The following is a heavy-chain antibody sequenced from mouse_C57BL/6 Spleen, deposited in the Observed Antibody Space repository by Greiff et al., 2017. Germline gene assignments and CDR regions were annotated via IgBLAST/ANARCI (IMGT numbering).Heavy chain of an antibody. Sequence: QVELQQSGPELVKPGASVKISCKASGYAFSSSWMNWVKQRPGKGLEWIGRISPGDGDTNYNGKFKGKATLTADKSSSTAYMQLSSLTSEDSAVYFCARERIDGYYFYAMDYWGQGTSVTVSS. D-gene: IGHD2-3*01. V-gene: IGHV1-82*01. CDR2: ISPGDGDT. J-gene: IGHJ4*01. CDR1: GYAFSSSW. CDR3: ARERIDGYYFYAMDY.